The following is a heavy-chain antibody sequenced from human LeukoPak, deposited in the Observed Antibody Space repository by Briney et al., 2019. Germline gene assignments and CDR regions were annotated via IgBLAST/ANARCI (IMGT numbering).Heavy chain of an antibody. J-gene: IGHJ4*02. V-gene: IGHV3-7*01. CDR3: ARQFAMNFDY. Sequence: GGSLRLSCAASGFTFSSYWMHWVRRAPGKGLEWVANIKQDGSGKYYVDSVKGRFTISRDNARNSLYLQMNSLRAEDTAVYYCARQFAMNFDYWGQGTLVTVSS. CDR1: GFTFSSYW. D-gene: IGHD5-24*01. CDR2: IKQDGSGK.